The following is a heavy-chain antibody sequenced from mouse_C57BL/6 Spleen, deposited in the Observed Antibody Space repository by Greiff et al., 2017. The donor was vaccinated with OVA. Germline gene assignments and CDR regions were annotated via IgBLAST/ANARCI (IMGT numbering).Heavy chain of an antibody. CDR2: INPGSGGT. CDR1: GYAFTNYL. J-gene: IGHJ4*01. D-gene: IGHD2-10*02. V-gene: IGHV1-54*01. Sequence: VQLQQSGAELVRPGTSVKVSCKASGYAFTNYLIEWVKQRPGQGLEWIGVINPGSGGTNYNEKFKGKATLTADKSSSTAYMQLSSLTSEDSAVYFCARPYGNWAMDYWGQGTSVTVSS. CDR3: ARPYGNWAMDY.